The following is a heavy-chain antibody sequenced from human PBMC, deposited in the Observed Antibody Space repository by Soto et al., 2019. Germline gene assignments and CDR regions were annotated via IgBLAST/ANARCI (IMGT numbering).Heavy chain of an antibody. D-gene: IGHD6-13*01. CDR3: ARPLSRAATGDLDY. J-gene: IGHJ4*02. CDR2: ISYDGTNK. V-gene: IGHV3-30*03. Sequence: GGSLRLSCEGSGFTFSRYGMHWVRQAPGKGLEWVAIISYDGTNKYYADSVKGRFTISRDNSKNTLYLQMISLRVEDTAVYYCARPLSRAATGDLDYWGQGTLATVSS. CDR1: GFTFSRYG.